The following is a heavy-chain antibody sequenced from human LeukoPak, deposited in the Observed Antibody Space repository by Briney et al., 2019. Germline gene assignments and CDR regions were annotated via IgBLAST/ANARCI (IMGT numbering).Heavy chain of an antibody. CDR2: IYHSGST. J-gene: IGHJ3*02. Sequence: PSGTLSLTCAVSGGSISSNNWWSWVRQPPGKGLEWIGEIYHSGSTNYNPSLKSRVTISVDKSKNQFSLKLNSVTAADTAVYYCATPRESYFGSGSYPPAFDIWGQGTMVT. V-gene: IGHV4-4*02. CDR1: GGSISSNNW. CDR3: ATPRESYFGSGSYPPAFDI. D-gene: IGHD3-10*01.